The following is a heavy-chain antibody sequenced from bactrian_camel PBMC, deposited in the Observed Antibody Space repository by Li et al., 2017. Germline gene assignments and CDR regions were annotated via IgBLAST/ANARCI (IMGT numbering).Heavy chain of an antibody. Sequence: HVQLVESGGGSVQAGGFLRLSCASSLSPYSPRCMGWFRQAPGKEREGVATIYTGGGSAYYADSVKGRFTISRDNAKNTLYLQMNSLQTEDTAMYYCAACGSEYWGQGTQVTVS. CDR2: IYTGGGSA. CDR1: LSPYSPRC. CDR3: AACGSEY. D-gene: IGHD1*01. V-gene: IGHV3S1*01. J-gene: IGHJ4*01.